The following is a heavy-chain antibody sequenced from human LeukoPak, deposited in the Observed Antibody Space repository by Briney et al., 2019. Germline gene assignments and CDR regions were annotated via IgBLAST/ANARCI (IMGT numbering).Heavy chain of an antibody. V-gene: IGHV3-30*04. D-gene: IGHD6-19*01. CDR3: ARARRPAFLIAVARTPYYLDY. J-gene: IGHJ4*02. CDR1: GFTFSSYA. CDR2: ISYDGSNK. Sequence: PGRSLRLSCAASGFTFSSYATHWVRQAPGKGLEWVAVISYDGSNKYYADSVKGRFTISRDNSKNTLYLQMNSLRAEDTAVYYCARARRPAFLIAVARTPYYLDYWGQGTLVTVSS.